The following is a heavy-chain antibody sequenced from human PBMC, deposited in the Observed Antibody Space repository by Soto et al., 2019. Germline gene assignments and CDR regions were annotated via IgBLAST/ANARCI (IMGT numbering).Heavy chain of an antibody. Sequence: EVQLVETGGGLIQPGGSLRLSCAASGFTFSSYAMSWVRQAPGKGLEWVSAISGSGGSTYYADSVKGRFTISRDNSKNTLYLQMNSLRAEDTAVYYCAKDGLGYCSGGSCHVLYYYYGMDVWGQGTTVTVSS. CDR3: AKDGLGYCSGGSCHVLYYYYGMDV. CDR1: GFTFSSYA. CDR2: ISGSGGST. D-gene: IGHD2-15*01. J-gene: IGHJ6*02. V-gene: IGHV3-23*04.